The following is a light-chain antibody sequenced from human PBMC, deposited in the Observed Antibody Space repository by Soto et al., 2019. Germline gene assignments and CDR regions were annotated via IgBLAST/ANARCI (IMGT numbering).Light chain of an antibody. CDR1: SSDVGSYNL. V-gene: IGLV2-23*02. J-gene: IGLJ1*01. CDR3: CSYAGTSTLV. CDR2: EVS. Sequence: QSVLTQPDSVSGSPLQSITISCTGTSSDVGSYNLVSWYQHHPGKAPKIMIYEVSKWPSGVSNRFSGSKSGNTASLTISGLQAEDEADYYCCSYAGTSTLVFGTGTKVTVL.